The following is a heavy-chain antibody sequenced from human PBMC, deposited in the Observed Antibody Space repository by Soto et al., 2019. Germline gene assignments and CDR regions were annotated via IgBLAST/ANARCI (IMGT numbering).Heavy chain of an antibody. V-gene: IGHV3-21*01. J-gene: IGHJ6*03. CDR3: AREGVIAAPPGYYDYMDV. D-gene: IGHD6-13*01. CDR1: GFTFSSYS. CDR2: ISSSSSYI. Sequence: EVQLVESGGGLVKPGGSLRLSCAASGFTFSSYSMNWVRQAPGKGLEWVSSISSSSSYIYYADSVKGRFTISRDNANNSLYLQMNSLRAEDTAVYYCAREGVIAAPPGYYDYMDVWGKGTTVTVSS.